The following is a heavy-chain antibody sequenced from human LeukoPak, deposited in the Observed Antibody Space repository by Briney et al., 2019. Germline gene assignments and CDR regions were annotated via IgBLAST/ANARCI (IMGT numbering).Heavy chain of an antibody. D-gene: IGHD3-22*01. CDR3: ARESYYYDSSGPRGRDY. Sequence: GGSLRLSCAASGFTFSSYWMSWVRQAPGKGLEWVANIKQDGSEKYYVDSVKGRFTISRDNAKNSLYLQMNSLRAEDTAVYYCARESYYYDSSGPRGRDYWGQGTLVTVSS. CDR1: GFTFSSYW. CDR2: IKQDGSEK. V-gene: IGHV3-7*01. J-gene: IGHJ4*02.